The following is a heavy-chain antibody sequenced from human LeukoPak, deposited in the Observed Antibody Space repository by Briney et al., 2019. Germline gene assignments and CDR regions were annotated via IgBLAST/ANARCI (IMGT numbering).Heavy chain of an antibody. CDR3: AREFVMLYYFDY. J-gene: IGHJ4*02. CDR2: ISAYNGNT. V-gene: IGHV1-18*01. Sequence: ASVKVSCKASGYTFTSYGISWVRQAPGQGLEWMGWISAYNGNTNYAQKLQGRVTMTTDTSTSTAYMELRSLRSDETAVYYCAREFVMLYYFDYWGQGTLVTVSS. CDR1: GYTFTSYG. D-gene: IGHD2/OR15-2a*01.